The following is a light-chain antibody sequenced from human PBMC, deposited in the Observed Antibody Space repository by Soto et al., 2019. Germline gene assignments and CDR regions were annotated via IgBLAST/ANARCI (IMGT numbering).Light chain of an antibody. CDR2: DAS. Sequence: AIQLTHSPSSLSASVGDRVTITCRASQGISSLFAWYQQKPGKAPKLLIYDASSLESGVPSRFSGSGSGTDFALTISSLQPEDFATYYCQQFYDYPLTFGGGTKVDIK. CDR3: QQFYDYPLT. CDR1: QGISSL. J-gene: IGKJ4*01. V-gene: IGKV1D-13*01.